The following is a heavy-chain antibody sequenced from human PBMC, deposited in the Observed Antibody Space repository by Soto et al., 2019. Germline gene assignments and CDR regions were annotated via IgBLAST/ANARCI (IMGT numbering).Heavy chain of an antibody. Sequence: GGSLRLSCAASGFTFSDYSMNWVRQAPGKGLEWVSYISRSGSDIYYADSVKGRFTISRDNAKNSLFLQMNSLRAEDTAVYYCATVEYCSSTSCQTRYYYYGMDVWGQGTTVTVSS. CDR1: GFTFSDYS. CDR3: ATVEYCSSTSCQTRYYYYGMDV. V-gene: IGHV3-11*01. J-gene: IGHJ6*02. CDR2: ISRSGSDI. D-gene: IGHD2-2*01.